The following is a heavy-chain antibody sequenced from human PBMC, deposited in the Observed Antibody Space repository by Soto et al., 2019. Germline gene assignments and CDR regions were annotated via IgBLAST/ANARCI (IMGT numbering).Heavy chain of an antibody. CDR2: ISYDGSNK. Sequence: GGSLRLSCAASGFTFSSYGIHWVRQAPGKGLEWVAVISYDGSNKYYADSVKGRFTISRDNSKNTLYLQMNSLRAEDTAVYYCAKFDSSGYYPDLYYYYGMDVWGQGTTVTVSS. D-gene: IGHD3-22*01. V-gene: IGHV3-30*18. CDR1: GFTFSSYG. CDR3: AKFDSSGYYPDLYYYYGMDV. J-gene: IGHJ6*02.